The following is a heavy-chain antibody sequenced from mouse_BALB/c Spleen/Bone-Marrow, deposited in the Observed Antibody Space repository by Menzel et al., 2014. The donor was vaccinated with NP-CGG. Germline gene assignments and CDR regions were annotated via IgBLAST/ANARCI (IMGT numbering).Heavy chain of an antibody. CDR1: GYSFTDYN. CDR3: TRWDYGNSVDY. CDR2: IDPYNGYA. Sequence: VQLKQSGPELVKPGASVPASCPASGYSFTDYNMYWVKQSHGKSLEWIGYIDPYNGYASYNQKFKGKATLTVDKSSSTAFMHLNSLTSEDSAVYYCTRWDYGNSVDYWGQGTTLTVSS. D-gene: IGHD2-1*01. V-gene: IGHV1S135*01. J-gene: IGHJ2*01.